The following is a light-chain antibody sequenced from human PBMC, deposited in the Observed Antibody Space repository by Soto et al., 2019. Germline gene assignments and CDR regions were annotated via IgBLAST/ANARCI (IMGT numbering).Light chain of an antibody. J-gene: IGKJ1*01. Sequence: AIRMTQSPSSLSASVGDRVTITCRASQHIRNDLGWYQQKPGRAPKLLIYSSSTLQSGVPSRFNGSGSGTDFTLSISSLQPEDFATYYSLQDYAFPWTFGQGTNVEVK. CDR2: SSS. V-gene: IGKV1-6*01. CDR1: QHIRND. CDR3: LQDYAFPWT.